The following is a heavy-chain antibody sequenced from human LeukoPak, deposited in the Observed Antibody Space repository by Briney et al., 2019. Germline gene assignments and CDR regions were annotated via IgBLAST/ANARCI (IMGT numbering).Heavy chain of an antibody. CDR1: GYTFTSYG. V-gene: IGHV1-18*01. J-gene: IGHJ6*04. Sequence: ASVKVSCKASGYTFTSYGISWVRPAPGQRLEWMEWISAYNGNTKYAQKLQGRVTMTTDTSTSTAYMELRSLRSDDTAVYYGARSIVVVPAAIGMDVWGKGTTVTISS. CDR3: ARSIVVVPAAIGMDV. D-gene: IGHD2-2*01. CDR2: ISAYNGNT.